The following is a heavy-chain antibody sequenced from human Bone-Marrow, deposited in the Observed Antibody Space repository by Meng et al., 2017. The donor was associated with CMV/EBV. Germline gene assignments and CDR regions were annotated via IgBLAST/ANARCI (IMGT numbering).Heavy chain of an antibody. CDR2: ISAYNGNT. CDR3: ARLPGYCSSTSCYRYYYYYGMDV. D-gene: IGHD2-2*01. V-gene: IGHV1-18*01. J-gene: IGHJ6*02. CDR1: GYTFTSYG. Sequence: ASVKVSCKASGYTFTSYGISWVRQAPGQGLEWMGWISAYNGNTNYAQKLQGRVTMTTDTSTSTAYMELRSLRSDDTAMYYCARLPGYCSSTSCYRYYYYYGMDVWGQGTTVTVSS.